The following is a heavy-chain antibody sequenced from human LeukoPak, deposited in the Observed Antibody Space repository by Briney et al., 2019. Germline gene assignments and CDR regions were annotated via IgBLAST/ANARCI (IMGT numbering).Heavy chain of an antibody. D-gene: IGHD3-9*01. CDR1: GYSFSSHW. CDR3: ARQFDILTGYFAY. V-gene: IGHV5-10-1*01. CDR2: IDASDSET. J-gene: IGHJ4*02. Sequence: GESLKISCKCSGYSFSSHWISWVRQMPGKGLEWMGRIDASDSETHNSPSFQGHVTISVDESITTAYLQWSSLKASDTAMYYCARQFDILTGYFAYWGQGTLVTVSS.